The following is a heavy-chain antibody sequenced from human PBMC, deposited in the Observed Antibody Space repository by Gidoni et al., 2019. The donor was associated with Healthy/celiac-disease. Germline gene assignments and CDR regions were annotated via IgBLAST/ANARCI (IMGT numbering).Heavy chain of an antibody. Sequence: EVQLLESGGGLGQPGGSLRLPCAASGFTFSSYAMSWVRQAPGKGLEWVSAISGSGGSTYYADSVKGRFTISRDNSKNTLYLQMNSLRAEDTAVYYCAKNYRYYYYGMDVWGQGTTVTVSS. D-gene: IGHD1-7*01. CDR3: AKNYRYYYYGMDV. J-gene: IGHJ6*02. CDR2: ISGSGGST. CDR1: GFTFSSYA. V-gene: IGHV3-23*01.